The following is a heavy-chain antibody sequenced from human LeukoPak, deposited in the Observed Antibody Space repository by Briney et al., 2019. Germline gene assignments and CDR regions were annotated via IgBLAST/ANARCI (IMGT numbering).Heavy chain of an antibody. Sequence: GGSLRLSCTASGFTFNNYAMYWVRQAPRKGLEWVAGINWSNITVVYADAVKGRFTISRDNSKNSLYLLLNDLRAEDTAFYFCAKDSSGGVSSAGILDHWGPGTLVSVSP. CDR1: GFTFNNYA. CDR2: INWSNITV. D-gene: IGHD6-13*01. J-gene: IGHJ4*02. V-gene: IGHV3-9*01. CDR3: AKDSSGGVSSAGILDH.